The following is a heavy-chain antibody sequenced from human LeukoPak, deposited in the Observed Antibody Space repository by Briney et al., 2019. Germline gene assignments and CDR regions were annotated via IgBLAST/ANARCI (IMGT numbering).Heavy chain of an antibody. CDR3: AREERDGYNYYWYFDL. D-gene: IGHD5-24*01. J-gene: IGHJ2*01. V-gene: IGHV3-21*01. CDR1: GFTFSTYS. Sequence: GGSLRLSCAASGFTFSTYSFNWVRQAPGKGLEWVSSISSSSSYIYYADSVKGRFTISRDNAKNSLYLQMNSLRAEDTAVYYCAREERDGYNYYWYFDLWGRGTLVTVSS. CDR2: ISSSSSYI.